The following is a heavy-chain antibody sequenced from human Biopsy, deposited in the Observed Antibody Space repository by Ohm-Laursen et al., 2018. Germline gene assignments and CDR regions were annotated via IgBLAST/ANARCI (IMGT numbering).Heavy chain of an antibody. Sequence: SETLSLTCTVSGASVSSGSYDWSWIRQPPGKGLEWIGNIYNDVSTNYNPSLKSRVTISKDTSKNQFSLQVNSVTAADTAVDYCARTPRDSFWSGSYKRGLWFDPWGQGTLVIVSS. D-gene: IGHD3-3*01. CDR3: ARTPRDSFWSGSYKRGLWFDP. J-gene: IGHJ5*02. V-gene: IGHV4-61*01. CDR2: IYNDVST. CDR1: GASVSSGSYD.